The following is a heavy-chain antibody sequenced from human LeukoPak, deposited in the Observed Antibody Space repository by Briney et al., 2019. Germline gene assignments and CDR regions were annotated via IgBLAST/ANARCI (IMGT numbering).Heavy chain of an antibody. V-gene: IGHV3-30-3*01. CDR2: ISYDGSNK. Sequence: GGSLRLSCAASGFTFSSCAMHWVRQAPGKGLEWVAVISYDGSNKYYADSVKGRFTISRDNSKNSLYLQMNSLRAEDTAVYYCATGNTVTTLVAWDAFDIWGQGTMVTVSS. CDR3: ATGNTVTTLVAWDAFDI. J-gene: IGHJ3*02. CDR1: GFTFSSCA. D-gene: IGHD4-11*01.